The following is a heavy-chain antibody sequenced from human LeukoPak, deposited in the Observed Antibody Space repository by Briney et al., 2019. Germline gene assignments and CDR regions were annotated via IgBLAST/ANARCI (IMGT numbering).Heavy chain of an antibody. CDR2: INPSGGST. Sequence: ASVKVSCKASGYTFTSYYMHWVRQAPGQGLEWMGIINPSGGSTSYAQKFQGRVTMTRDTSTSTVYMELSSLRSEDTAVYYCARGYYDSSGLSSSAFDIWGQGTMVTVSS. CDR3: ARGYYDSSGLSSSAFDI. J-gene: IGHJ3*02. D-gene: IGHD3-22*01. V-gene: IGHV1-46*01. CDR1: GYTFTSYY.